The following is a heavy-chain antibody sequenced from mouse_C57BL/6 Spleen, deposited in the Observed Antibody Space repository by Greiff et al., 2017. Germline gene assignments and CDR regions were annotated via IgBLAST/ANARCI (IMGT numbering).Heavy chain of an antibody. V-gene: IGHV1-7*01. CDR1: GYTFTSYW. D-gene: IGHD2-5*01. Sequence: VQRVESGAELAKPGASVKLSCKASGYTFTSYWMHWVKQRPGQGLEWIGYINPSSGYTKYNQKFKDKATLTADKSSSTAYMQLSSLTYEDSAVYYCARDYSNYPWFAYWGQGTLVTVSA. CDR3: ARDYSNYPWFAY. CDR2: INPSSGYT. J-gene: IGHJ3*01.